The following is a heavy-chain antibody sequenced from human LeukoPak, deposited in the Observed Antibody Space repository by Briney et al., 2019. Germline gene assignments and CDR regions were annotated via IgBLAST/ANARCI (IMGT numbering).Heavy chain of an antibody. CDR3: ARDRPGGGYFDY. CDR2: MYGGGNT. D-gene: IGHD1-26*01. Sequence: GGSLRLSCAAFGFTVSTNDMTWVRQTPGKGLEWVSIMYGGGNTYYADSVKGRFTISRDNSKNTVYLEMNSLRAEDTAVFYCARDRPGGGYFDYWGQGTLVTVSS. J-gene: IGHJ4*02. CDR1: GFTVSTND. V-gene: IGHV3-66*01.